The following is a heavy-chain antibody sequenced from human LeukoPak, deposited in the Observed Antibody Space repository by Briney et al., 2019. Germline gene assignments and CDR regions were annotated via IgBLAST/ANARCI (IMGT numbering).Heavy chain of an antibody. Sequence: SQTLSLTCAISGDSVSSNSAAWNWIRQPPSRGLEWLGRTYYRSKWHNDYAISVKSRITISPDTSKNQFSLQLNSVTPADTAVYYCARQDSGYIDYWGQGTLVTVSS. CDR1: GDSVSSNSAA. J-gene: IGHJ4*02. D-gene: IGHD3-22*01. V-gene: IGHV6-1*01. CDR3: ARQDSGYIDY. CDR2: TYYRSKWHN.